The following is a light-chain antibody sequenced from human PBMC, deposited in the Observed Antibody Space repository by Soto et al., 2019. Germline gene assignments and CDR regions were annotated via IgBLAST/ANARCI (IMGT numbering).Light chain of an antibody. CDR1: SSDFGSYNR. Sequence: QSALTQPPSVSGSPGQSVTISCTGTSSDFGSYNRVSWYQRPPGTGPKLMIYEVSNRPSGVPDRFSGSKSGNTASLTISGLQAEDEADYYCSSFTGDNTHVFGGGTQLTVL. CDR2: EVS. J-gene: IGLJ3*02. CDR3: SSFTGDNTHV. V-gene: IGLV2-18*02.